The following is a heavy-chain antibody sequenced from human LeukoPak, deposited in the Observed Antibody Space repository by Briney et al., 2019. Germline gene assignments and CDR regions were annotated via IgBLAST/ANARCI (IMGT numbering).Heavy chain of an antibody. D-gene: IGHD3-22*01. V-gene: IGHV4-38-2*02. Sequence: SETLSLTCTVSGYSISSGYYWGWIRQPPGKGLEWIGSIYHSGSTYYNPSLKSRVTISVDTSKNQFSLKLSSVTAADTAVYYCAREDYYDSSGQPDYWGQGILVTVSS. J-gene: IGHJ4*02. CDR3: AREDYYDSSGQPDY. CDR1: GYSISSGYY. CDR2: IYHSGST.